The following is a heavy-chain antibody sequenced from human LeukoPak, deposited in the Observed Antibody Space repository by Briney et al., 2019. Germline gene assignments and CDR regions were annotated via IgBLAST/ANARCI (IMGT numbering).Heavy chain of an antibody. CDR3: ASYDSSGYYQDR. D-gene: IGHD3-22*01. J-gene: IGHJ5*02. CDR1: GFTFSSYS. Sequence: PGGSLRLSCAASGFTFSSYSMNWVRQAPGKGLEWVSYISSSSSYIYYADSVKGRFTISRDNAKNSLYLQMNSLRAEDTAVYYCASYDSSGYYQDRWGQGTLVTVSS. CDR2: ISSSSSYI. V-gene: IGHV3-21*05.